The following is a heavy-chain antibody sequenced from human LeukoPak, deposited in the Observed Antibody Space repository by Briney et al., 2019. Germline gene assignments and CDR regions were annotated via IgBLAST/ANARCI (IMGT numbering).Heavy chain of an antibody. J-gene: IGHJ3*02. CDR1: GGPITGYY. V-gene: IGHV4-59*01. CDR3: ATGYSGGWGHGDGVFDI. CDR2: VSYRGST. Sequence: SETLSLTCTVFGGPITGYYWSWIRQPPGKGLEWIGYVSYRGSTNYNPSLKSRVTISVDTSKNQFSLKLSSVTAADTAVYYCATGYSGGWGHGDGVFDIWGQGTMVTVSS. D-gene: IGHD6-19*01.